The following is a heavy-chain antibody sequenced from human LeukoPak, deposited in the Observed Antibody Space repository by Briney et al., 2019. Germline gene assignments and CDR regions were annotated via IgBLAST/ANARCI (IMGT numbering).Heavy chain of an antibody. D-gene: IGHD5-24*01. V-gene: IGHV3-53*01. CDR1: GFTVSSNY. CDR3: ARGAGYNYPYYFDY. Sequence: GGSLRLSCAASGFTVSSNYTNWVRQAPGKGLEWVSVIYGGGNIYYADSVKGRFTISRDNSKNTLYLQMNSLRAEDTAVYYCARGAGYNYPYYFDYWGQGTLVTVSS. CDR2: IYGGGNI. J-gene: IGHJ4*02.